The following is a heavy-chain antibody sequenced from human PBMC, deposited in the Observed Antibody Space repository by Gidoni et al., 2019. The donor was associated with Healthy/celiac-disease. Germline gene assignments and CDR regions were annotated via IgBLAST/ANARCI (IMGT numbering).Heavy chain of an antibody. CDR2: IYSSGNT. D-gene: IGHD3-16*01. Sequence: QVQLQESGPGLVKPSETLSLTCTVSGGSINPKYWSWIRQPAGKGLEWIGLIYSSGNTNYSPSLQSRLSMSVDTSKNQFSLRLSSVTAADTAIYYCAVGTGGTAYTYYFDYWGQGALVAVSS. CDR3: AVGTGGTAYTYYFDY. J-gene: IGHJ4*02. V-gene: IGHV4-4*07. CDR1: GGSINPKY.